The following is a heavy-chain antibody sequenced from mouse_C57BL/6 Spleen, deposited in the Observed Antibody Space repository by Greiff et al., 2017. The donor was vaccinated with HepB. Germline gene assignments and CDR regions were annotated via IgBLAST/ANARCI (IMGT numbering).Heavy chain of an antibody. V-gene: IGHV1-26*01. D-gene: IGHD3-2*02. Sequence: EVQLQQSGPELVKPGASVKISCKASGYTFTDYYMNWVKQSHGKSLEWMGDINPNNGGTSYNQKFKGKATLTVDKSSSTAYMELRSLTSEDSAVYYCAREEQLRSYFDSWGQGTTLTVSS. CDR1: GYTFTDYY. CDR3: AREEQLRSYFDS. CDR2: INPNNGGT. J-gene: IGHJ2*01.